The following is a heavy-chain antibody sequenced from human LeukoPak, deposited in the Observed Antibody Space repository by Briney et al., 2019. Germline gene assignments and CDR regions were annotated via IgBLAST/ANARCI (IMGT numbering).Heavy chain of an antibody. D-gene: IGHD1-14*01. CDR1: GLTFNRHG. J-gene: IGHJ3*02. V-gene: IGHV3-30*18. Sequence: GGSLRLSCVVSGLTFNRHGMHWLRQAPDKGLEWVAVISFDGNNKFYTDSVKGRFTISRDNSKNTLYLQMNSLTPDDPAVYYCAKPCPGTWSKTAFDTWGQGTVVTVAS. CDR3: AKPCPGTWSKTAFDT. CDR2: ISFDGNNK.